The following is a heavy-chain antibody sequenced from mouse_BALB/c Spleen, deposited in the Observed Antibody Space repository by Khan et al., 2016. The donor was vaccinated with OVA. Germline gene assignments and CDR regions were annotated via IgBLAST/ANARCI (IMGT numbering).Heavy chain of an antibody. Sequence: EVQLQQSGPELVKPGASVKMSCKASGYTFTSYVMHWVKQKPGQGLEWIGFINPYNDCTKNNERFKGKATLPSDKSSSTAYMELSSLTSEDSAVYYCARGGSLTVTCYAMDYWGQGTAVTVSS. CDR3: ARGGSLTVTCYAMDY. CDR2: INPYNDCT. V-gene: IGHV1S136*01. D-gene: IGHD1-1*01. CDR1: GYTFTSYV. J-gene: IGHJ4*01.